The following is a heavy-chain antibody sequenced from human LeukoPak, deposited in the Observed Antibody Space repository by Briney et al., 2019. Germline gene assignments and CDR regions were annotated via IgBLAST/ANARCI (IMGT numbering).Heavy chain of an antibody. CDR1: GGSFSGYY. CDR2: INHSGST. Sequence: SETLSLTCAVYGGSFSGYYWSCIRQPPGKGLEWIGEINHSGSTNYNPSLKSGVTISVDTSKNQFSLKLSSVTAADTAVYYCARGYCSGGSCHFDYWGQRTLVPVSS. CDR3: ARGYCSGGSCHFDY. J-gene: IGHJ4*02. D-gene: IGHD2-15*01. V-gene: IGHV4-34*01.